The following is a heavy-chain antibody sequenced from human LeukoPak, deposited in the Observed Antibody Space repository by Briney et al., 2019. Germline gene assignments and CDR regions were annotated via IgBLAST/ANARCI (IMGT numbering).Heavy chain of an antibody. CDR2: INHSGST. J-gene: IGHJ4*02. CDR3: ERSRRGSSGWYGH. V-gene: IGHV4-34*01. Sequence: LETLSLTCAVYGGSFSGYYWSGIGSPPGKGREWIGEINHSGSTNYNPSLKSRVTISVDTSKTHFSLKLSSVTDADTAVYYCERSRRGSSGWYGHWGQGTLVTVSS. D-gene: IGHD6-19*01. CDR1: GGSFSGYY.